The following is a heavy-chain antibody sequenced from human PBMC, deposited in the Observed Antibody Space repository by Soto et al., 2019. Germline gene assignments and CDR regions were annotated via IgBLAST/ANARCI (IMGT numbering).Heavy chain of an antibody. Sequence: SCPTLVNPTQTLTLTCTFSGFSLRTSGMRXSWIRQPPGKALEWLARIDWDDDKFYSTSLKTRLTISKDTSKNQVVLTMTNMDPVDTATYYCARTALSGYSYGGFDYWGQGTLVTVSS. CDR1: GFSLRTSGMR. CDR3: ARTALSGYSYGGFDY. V-gene: IGHV2-70*04. J-gene: IGHJ4*02. CDR2: IDWDDDK. D-gene: IGHD5-18*01.